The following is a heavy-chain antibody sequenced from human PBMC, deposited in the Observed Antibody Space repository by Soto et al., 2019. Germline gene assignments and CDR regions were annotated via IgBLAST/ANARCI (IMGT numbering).Heavy chain of an antibody. Sequence: QVHLVQSGVEVKTPGASVTFSCQASGYTFFTYDISWVRQAPGQGLEWMGWISTYSGDTKYAQKFQGRVTMTTDTSTTTAYLELRSLRSDDTAVYYCSRHHGPTTSENWFDPWGQGTLVTVSS. V-gene: IGHV1-18*01. J-gene: IGHJ5*02. D-gene: IGHD5-12*01. CDR1: GYTFFTYD. CDR3: SRHHGPTTSENWFDP. CDR2: ISTYSGDT.